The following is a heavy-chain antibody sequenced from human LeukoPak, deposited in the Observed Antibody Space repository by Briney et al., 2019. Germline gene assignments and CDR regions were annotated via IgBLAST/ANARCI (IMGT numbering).Heavy chain of an antibody. J-gene: IGHJ6*02. D-gene: IGHD3-10*01. CDR2: IIPIFGTA. CDR1: RGTFSSYA. CDR3: EVRYPYGMDV. Sequence: SVKVSCKASRGTFSSYAISWVRQAPGQGLEWMGGIIPIFGTANYAQKFQGRVTITADESTSTAYMELSSLRSEDTAVYYCEVRYPYGMDVWGQGTTVTVSS. V-gene: IGHV1-69*13.